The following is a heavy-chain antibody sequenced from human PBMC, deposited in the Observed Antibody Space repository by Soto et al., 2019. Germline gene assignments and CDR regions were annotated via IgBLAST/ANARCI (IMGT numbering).Heavy chain of an antibody. Sequence: GASVKVSCKASGYTFTIHHMHWVRQAPGQGLEWMGIINPSGGSTSYAQKFQGQVTMSADKSVSTAYLQWSSLKASDTAMYYCARPRSGSYRLDYYGMDVWGQGTTVTVSS. CDR2: INPSGGST. CDR3: ARPRSGSYRLDYYGMDV. J-gene: IGHJ6*02. D-gene: IGHD3-10*01. V-gene: IGHV1-46*01. CDR1: GYTFTIHH.